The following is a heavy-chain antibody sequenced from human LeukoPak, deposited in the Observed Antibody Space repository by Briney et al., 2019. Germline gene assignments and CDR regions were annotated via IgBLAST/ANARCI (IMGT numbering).Heavy chain of an antibody. CDR3: AREGSGDFDY. J-gene: IGHJ4*02. D-gene: IGHD2-15*01. CDR2: VHYSGST. V-gene: IGHV4-59*02. CDR1: GASVSAYY. Sequence: SETLSLTCTVSGASVSAYYWTWIRQPPGKRLEWLGYVHYSGSTNYNPSLNSRVTMSLDASKNQFSLKLSSVTAADTAVYYCAREGSGDFDYWGQGTLVTVSS.